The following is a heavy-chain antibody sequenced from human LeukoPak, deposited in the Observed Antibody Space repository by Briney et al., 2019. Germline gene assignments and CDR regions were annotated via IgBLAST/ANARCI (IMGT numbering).Heavy chain of an antibody. CDR1: GYTFTSYD. Sequence: GASVKVSCKASGYTFTSYDINWVRQATGQGLEWMGWMNPNSGNTGYAQKFQGRVTMTTDTSTSTAYMELRSLRSDDTAVYYCARLAVADPPYYYYYMDVWGKGTTVTVSS. CDR3: ARLAVADPPYYYYYMDV. CDR2: MNPNSGNT. V-gene: IGHV1-8*01. J-gene: IGHJ6*03. D-gene: IGHD6-19*01.